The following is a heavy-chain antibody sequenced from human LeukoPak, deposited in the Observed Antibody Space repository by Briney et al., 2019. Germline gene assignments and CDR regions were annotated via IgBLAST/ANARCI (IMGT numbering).Heavy chain of an antibody. CDR3: ARGCGIVGATVHPSDY. J-gene: IGHJ4*02. CDR1: GYSISSGYY. CDR2: IYHSGST. Sequence: PSETLSLTCAVSGYSISSGYYWGWIRQPPGKRLEWIGSIYHSGSTYYNPSLKSRVSIPVDTSKNQFSLKLSSVTAADTAVYYCARGCGIVGATVHPSDYWGQGTLVTVSS. V-gene: IGHV4-38-2*01. D-gene: IGHD1-26*01.